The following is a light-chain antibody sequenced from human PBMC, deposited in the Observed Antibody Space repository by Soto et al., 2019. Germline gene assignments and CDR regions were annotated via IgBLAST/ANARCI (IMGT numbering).Light chain of an antibody. V-gene: IGKV1-33*01. J-gene: IGKJ2*01. Sequence: DIQMTQSPSSLSASVGDRVTITCQASQDISNYLNWYQQKPGKAPKLLIYDASNLETGVPSRFSGSGSGTEFTLTISGLQPDDFATYYCQQYKDYVYTFGQGTKVDIK. CDR3: QQYKDYVYT. CDR2: DAS. CDR1: QDISNY.